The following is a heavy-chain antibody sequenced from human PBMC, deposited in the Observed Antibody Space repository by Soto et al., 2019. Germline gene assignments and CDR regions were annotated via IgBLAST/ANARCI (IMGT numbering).Heavy chain of an antibody. CDR3: ATDSGDFYTHDYYYYGMDV. Sequence: SVKVSCKASGGTFSSYAISWVRQAPGQGLEWMGGIIPIFGTANYAQKFQGRVTITADESTSTAYMELSSLRSEDTAVYYCATDSGDFYTHDYYYYGMDVLGQGTTFTVSS. CDR2: IIPIFGTA. V-gene: IGHV1-69*13. CDR1: GGTFSSYA. J-gene: IGHJ6*02. D-gene: IGHD2-21*02.